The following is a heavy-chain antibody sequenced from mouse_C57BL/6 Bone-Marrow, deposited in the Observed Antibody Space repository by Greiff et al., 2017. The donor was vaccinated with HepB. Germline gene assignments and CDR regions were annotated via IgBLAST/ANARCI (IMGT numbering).Heavy chain of an antibody. D-gene: IGHD4-1*01. V-gene: IGHV3-6*01. CDR3: ARDLLGGPHFDY. Sequence: EVQLQESGPGLVKPSQSLSLTCSVTGYSITSGYYWNWIRQFPGNKLEWMGYISYDGSNNYNPSLKNRISITRDTSKNQFFLKLNSVTTEATATYYCARDLLGGPHFDYWGQGTTLTVSS. CDR1: GYSITSGYY. CDR2: ISYDGSN. J-gene: IGHJ2*01.